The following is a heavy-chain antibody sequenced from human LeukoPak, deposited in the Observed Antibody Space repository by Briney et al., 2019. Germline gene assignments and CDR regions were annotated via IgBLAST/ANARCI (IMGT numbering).Heavy chain of an antibody. CDR3: ATSTVAVNYFDY. CDR1: GYTLTELS. Sequence: ASVKVSCKVSGYTLTELSMHWVRHAPGKGLEWMGGFDPEDGETIYAQKFQGRVTMTEDTSTDTAYMELSSLRSEDTAVYYCATSTVAVNYFDYWGQGTLVTVSS. D-gene: IGHD6-19*01. J-gene: IGHJ4*02. CDR2: FDPEDGET. V-gene: IGHV1-24*01.